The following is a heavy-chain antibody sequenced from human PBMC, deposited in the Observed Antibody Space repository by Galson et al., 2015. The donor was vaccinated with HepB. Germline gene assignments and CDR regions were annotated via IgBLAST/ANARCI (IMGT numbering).Heavy chain of an antibody. V-gene: IGHV3-30*04. J-gene: IGHJ4*02. CDR3: SRARGDYYNSGPAF. CDR2: ISYGGTHK. CDR1: GFFFSSYA. Sequence: SLRLSCAASGFFFSSYAMHWVRQAPGKGLEWVAVISYGGTHKYHADSENGRFTISRDNSNNTLYLLLNNLRPEDTAIYYCSRARGDYYNSGPAFWGQGTLFTVSS. D-gene: IGHD3-10*01.